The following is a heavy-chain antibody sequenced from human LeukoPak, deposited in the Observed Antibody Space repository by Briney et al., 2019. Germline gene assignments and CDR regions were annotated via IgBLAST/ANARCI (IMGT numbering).Heavy chain of an antibody. CDR1: GGTFSSYA. D-gene: IGHD3-22*01. J-gene: IGHJ4*02. CDR2: IIPILGIA. Sequence: GASVKVSCKASGGTFSSYAISWVRQAPGQGLEWMGRIIPILGIANYAQKFQGRVTITADKSTSTAYMELSSLRSEDTAVYYCAREGGYHYSIPADYWGQGILVTVSS. V-gene: IGHV1-69*04. CDR3: AREGGYHYSIPADY.